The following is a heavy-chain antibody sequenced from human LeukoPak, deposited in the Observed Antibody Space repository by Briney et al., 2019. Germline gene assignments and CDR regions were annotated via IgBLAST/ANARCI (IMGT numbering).Heavy chain of an antibody. D-gene: IGHD3-3*01. CDR2: ISYDGSNK. V-gene: IGHV3-30*18. CDR3: AKDRAVGRFLEWLLD. CDR1: GFTFSSYG. Sequence: GRSLGLSCAASGFTFSSYGMHWVRQAPGKGLEWVAVISYDGSNKYYADSVKGRFTISRDNSKNTLYLQMNSLRAEDTAVYYCAKDRAVGRFLEWLLDWGQGTLVTVSS. J-gene: IGHJ4*02.